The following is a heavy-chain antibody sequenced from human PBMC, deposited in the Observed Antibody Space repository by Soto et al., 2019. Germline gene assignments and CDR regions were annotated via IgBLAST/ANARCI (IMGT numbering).Heavy chain of an antibody. CDR3: AGSAPGLVEQLVPDY. CDR2: IIPIFGTA. Sequence: ASVKVSCKASGGTFSSYAISWVRQAPGQGLEWMGGIIPIFGTANYAQKFQGRVTITADESTSTAYMELSSLRSEDTAVYYCAGSAPGLVEQLVPDYWGQGTLVTVSS. CDR1: GGTFSSYA. V-gene: IGHV1-69*13. D-gene: IGHD6-6*01. J-gene: IGHJ4*02.